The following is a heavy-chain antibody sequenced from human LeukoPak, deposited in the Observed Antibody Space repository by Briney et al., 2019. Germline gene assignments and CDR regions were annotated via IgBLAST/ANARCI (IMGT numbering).Heavy chain of an antibody. D-gene: IGHD2-2*01. CDR3: ARDLCSSTSCLNHPYNWFDP. V-gene: IGHV1-2*02. CDR1: GYTFTAFF. Sequence: ASVKVSCTTSGYTFTAFFIHWVRQAPGQGLEWMGWINPNSGGTNYAQKFQGRVTMTRDTSTSTAYMELSRLRSDDTAVYYCARDLCSSTSCLNHPYNWFDPWGQGTLVTVSS. J-gene: IGHJ5*02. CDR2: INPNSGGT.